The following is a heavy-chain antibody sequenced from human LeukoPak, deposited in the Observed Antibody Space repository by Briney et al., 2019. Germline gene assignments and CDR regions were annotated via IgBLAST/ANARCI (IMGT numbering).Heavy chain of an antibody. CDR2: IYYSGST. Sequence: PSETLSLTCTVSVGSISSSSYYWGWIRQPPGKGRGGIEIIYYSGSTYYNPALRSRSTIPVHRSRTHFSLKLSSVPAADTAVYYCARVFMRFGSYYDYWGQGTLVTVSS. D-gene: IGHD1-26*01. CDR3: ARVFMRFGSYYDY. J-gene: IGHJ4*02. CDR1: VGSISSSSYY. V-gene: IGHV4-39*07.